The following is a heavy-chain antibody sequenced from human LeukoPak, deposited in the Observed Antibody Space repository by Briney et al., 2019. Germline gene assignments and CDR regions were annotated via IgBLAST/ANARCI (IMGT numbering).Heavy chain of an antibody. V-gene: IGHV3-23*01. J-gene: IGHJ4*02. Sequence: PGGSLRLSCAASGFTFSSYAMSWVRQAPGKGLEWVSAISGSGGSTYYADSVKGRFTISRDNSKNTLYLQMNSLRAEDTAVYYCAKEGYYDILTGYYRGHIDYWGQGTLVTVSS. CDR3: AKEGYYDILTGYYRGHIDY. CDR1: GFTFSSYA. D-gene: IGHD3-9*01. CDR2: ISGSGGST.